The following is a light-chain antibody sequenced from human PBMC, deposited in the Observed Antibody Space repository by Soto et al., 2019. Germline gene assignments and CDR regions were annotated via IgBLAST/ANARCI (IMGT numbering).Light chain of an antibody. CDR2: EVS. J-gene: IGLJ3*02. CDR1: SSDVGSYNY. V-gene: IGLV2-14*01. CDR3: SSSTSIRTRL. Sequence: QSALTQPASVSGSTGKSITISCTGTSSDVGSYNYVSWYQQHPGKAPKLMIYEVSNRPSGVSNRFSGSKSGNTASLTISGLQAEDEANYYCSSSTSIRTRLFGGWTQLTVL.